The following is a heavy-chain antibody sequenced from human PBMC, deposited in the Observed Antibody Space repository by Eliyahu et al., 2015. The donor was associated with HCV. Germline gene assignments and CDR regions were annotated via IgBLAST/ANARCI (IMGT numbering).Heavy chain of an antibody. CDR1: GYTFTSYE. CDR3: ARRDQWGVRGIIMYVSGWNYGMDV. Sequence: QVELVQSGAEVKKPGASVKVSCKASGYTFTSYEINWVRQATGQGLEWMGWMNPNSGNTGYAQKFQGRVTMTRNTSISTAYMELSSLRSEDTAVYYCARRDQWGVRGIIMYVSGWNYGMDVWGQGTTVTVSS. D-gene: IGHD3-10*01. V-gene: IGHV1-8*01. J-gene: IGHJ6*02. CDR2: MNPNSGNT.